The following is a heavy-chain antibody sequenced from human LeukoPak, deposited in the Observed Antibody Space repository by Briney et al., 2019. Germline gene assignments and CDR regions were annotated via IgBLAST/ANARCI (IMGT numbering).Heavy chain of an antibody. CDR3: ARDLTHRRNYDNSGYQIVPAF. CDR2: INPNSGGT. CDR1: GYTFTGYN. Sequence: ASVKVSCKASGYTFTGYNMHWVRQAPGQGLEWMGWINPNSGGTNYAQKFQGRVTMTRDTSISTAYMELSRLRSDDTAIYYCARDLTHRRNYDNSGYQIVPAFWGQGTLVTVSS. D-gene: IGHD3-22*01. V-gene: IGHV1-2*02. J-gene: IGHJ4*02.